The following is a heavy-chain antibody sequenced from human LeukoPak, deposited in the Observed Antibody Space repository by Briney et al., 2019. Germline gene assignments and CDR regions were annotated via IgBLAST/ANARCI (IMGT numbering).Heavy chain of an antibody. D-gene: IGHD1-26*01. CDR3: ARVTEWELLPDFDY. CDR1: GGTFSSYA. CDR2: ISAYNGNT. J-gene: IGHJ4*02. V-gene: IGHV1-18*01. Sequence: GASVKVSCKASGGTFSSYAISWVRQAPGQGLEWMGWISAYNGNTNYAQKLQGRVTMTTDTSTSTAYMELRSLRSDDTAVYYCARVTEWELLPDFDYWGQGTLVTVSS.